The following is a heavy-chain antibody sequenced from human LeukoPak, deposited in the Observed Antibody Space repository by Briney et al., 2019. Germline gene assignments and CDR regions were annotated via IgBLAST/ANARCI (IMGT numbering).Heavy chain of an antibody. D-gene: IGHD6-13*01. Sequence: SETLSLTCTVSGGSISSSSYYWGWIRQPPGKGLEWIGSIYYSGSTYYKPSLKSRVTISVDTSKNQFSLKLSSVTAADTAVYYCARDSHQLVTRGGIAAAGLDYWGQGTLVTVSS. CDR3: ARDSHQLVTRGGIAAAGLDY. CDR1: GGSISSSSYY. J-gene: IGHJ4*02. CDR2: IYYSGST. V-gene: IGHV4-39*02.